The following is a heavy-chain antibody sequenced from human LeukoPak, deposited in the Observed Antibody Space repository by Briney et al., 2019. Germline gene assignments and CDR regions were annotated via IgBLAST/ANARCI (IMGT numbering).Heavy chain of an antibody. J-gene: IGHJ4*02. V-gene: IGHV1-69*05. D-gene: IGHD5-24*01. CDR3: AREAEDGYHHFDY. CDR2: IIPIFGTA. Sequence: ASVEVSCKASGGTFSSYAISWVRQAPGQGLEWMGGIIPIFGTANYAQKFQGRVTITTDESTSTAYMELSSLRSEDMAVYYCAREAEDGYHHFDYWGQGTLVTVSS. CDR1: GGTFSSYA.